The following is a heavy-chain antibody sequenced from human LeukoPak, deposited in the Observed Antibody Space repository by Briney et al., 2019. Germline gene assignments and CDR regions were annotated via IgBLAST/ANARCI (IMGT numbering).Heavy chain of an antibody. CDR1: GGSFSGYY. CDR2: INHSGST. Sequence: SETLSLTCAVYGGSFSGYYWSWIRQPPGKGLEWTGEINHSGSTNYNPSLKSRVTISVDTSKNQFSLKLSSVTAADTAVYYCARGRKTIFGVVIISSYFDYWGQGTLVTVSS. CDR3: ARGRKTIFGVVIISSYFDY. J-gene: IGHJ4*02. D-gene: IGHD3-3*01. V-gene: IGHV4-34*01.